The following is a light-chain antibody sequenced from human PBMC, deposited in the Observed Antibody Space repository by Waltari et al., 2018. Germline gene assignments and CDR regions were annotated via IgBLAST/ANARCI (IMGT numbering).Light chain of an antibody. CDR3: FSYTGDTTLYV. Sequence: QSALTQPASVSGSPGQSITISCTGTRNDVGNYNLVSWYQQYPGKVPQLIIYEVNKRPSGVSHRFSGSKSRNTASLTISGLQAEDEADYYCFSYTGDTTLYVFGTGTKVTVL. CDR2: EVN. J-gene: IGLJ1*01. V-gene: IGLV2-23*02. CDR1: RNDVGNYNL.